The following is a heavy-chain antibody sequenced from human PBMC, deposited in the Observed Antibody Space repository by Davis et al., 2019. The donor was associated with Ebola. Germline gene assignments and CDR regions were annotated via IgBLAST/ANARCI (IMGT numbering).Heavy chain of an antibody. CDR3: AGGLGATGDY. D-gene: IGHD1-26*01. V-gene: IGHV1-18*01. CDR2: ISAYNGNT. J-gene: IGHJ4*02. Sequence: AASVKVSCKASGYTFTSYGISWVRQAPGQELEWMGWISAYNGNTNYAQKLQGRVTMTTDTSPSTAYMELRSLGSDDTAVFYCAGGLGATGDYWGQGTLVTVSS. CDR1: GYTFTSYG.